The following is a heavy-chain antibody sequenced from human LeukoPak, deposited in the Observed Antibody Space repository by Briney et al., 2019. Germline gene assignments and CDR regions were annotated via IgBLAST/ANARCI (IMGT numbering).Heavy chain of an antibody. CDR1: DYSISSGYGYY. CDR3: ATLVSTRYYFDY. CDR2: ICHSGIT. V-gene: IGHV4-38-2*02. Sequence: SETLSLTCTASDYSISSGYGYYWGWIPQPPGKGLEWIGNICHSGITYFNHFNSSLKSRVTISIDPSKNQFSLGLTSVNAADTAVYFCATLVSTRYYFDYWGQGTLVTVSS. D-gene: IGHD5/OR15-5a*01. J-gene: IGHJ4*02.